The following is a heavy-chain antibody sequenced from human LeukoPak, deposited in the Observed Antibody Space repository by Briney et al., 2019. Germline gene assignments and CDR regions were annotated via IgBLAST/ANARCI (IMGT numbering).Heavy chain of an antibody. CDR3: AKVGGSGYYKYYYYYMDV. V-gene: IGHV3-9*01. J-gene: IGHJ6*03. CDR1: GFTFDDYA. Sequence: GGSLRLSCAASGFTFDDYATHGARQAPGKGLEWVSGLSWNSGSIGYADSVKGRLTISRDNAKNSLYLQMNSLRAEDTALYYCAKVGGSGYYKYYYYYMDVWGKGTTVTVSS. D-gene: IGHD3-3*01. CDR2: LSWNSGSI.